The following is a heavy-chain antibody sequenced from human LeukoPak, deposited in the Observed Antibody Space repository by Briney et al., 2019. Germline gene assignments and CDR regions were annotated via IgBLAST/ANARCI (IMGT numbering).Heavy chain of an antibody. D-gene: IGHD2-15*01. Sequence: GASVKVSCKASGYTFTSYHMHWVRQAPGQGLEWMGMINPSGGSASYAQKFQGRVTMTRDTSTSTVYMELSSLRSEDTAVYYCARGLSRAAQDYWGQGALVTVSS. CDR2: INPSGGSA. J-gene: IGHJ4*02. CDR1: GYTFTSYH. CDR3: ARGLSRAAQDY. V-gene: IGHV1-46*01.